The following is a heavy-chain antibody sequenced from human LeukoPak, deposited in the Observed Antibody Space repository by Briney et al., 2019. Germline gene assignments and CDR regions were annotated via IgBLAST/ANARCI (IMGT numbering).Heavy chain of an antibody. CDR1: GFTFSDYA. Sequence: GGSLRLSCAVSGFTFSDYAMPWVRQAPGKGLEWVASIESNGHEKYSSDSLKGRFTISRDNSKNTLYLQMNTLRPEDTAVFYCARGFTSWPQGPYHFDYWGQGILITVSS. V-gene: IGHV3-30*02. D-gene: IGHD2-2*01. CDR2: IESNGHEK. CDR3: ARGFTSWPQGPYHFDY. J-gene: IGHJ4*02.